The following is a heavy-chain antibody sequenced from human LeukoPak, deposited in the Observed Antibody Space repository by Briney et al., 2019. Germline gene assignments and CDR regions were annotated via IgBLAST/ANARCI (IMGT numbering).Heavy chain of an antibody. CDR2: INHSGST. D-gene: IGHD6-13*01. CDR1: GGSFSGYY. V-gene: IGHV4-34*01. J-gene: IGHJ6*03. CDR3: ARLGQQLNYYYYYYMDV. Sequence: PSETLSLTCAVYGGSFSGYYWSWIRQPPGKGLEWIGEINHSGSTNYNPSLKSRVTISVDTSKNQFSLKLSSVTAADTAAYYCARLGQQLNYYYYYYMDVWGKGTTVTISS.